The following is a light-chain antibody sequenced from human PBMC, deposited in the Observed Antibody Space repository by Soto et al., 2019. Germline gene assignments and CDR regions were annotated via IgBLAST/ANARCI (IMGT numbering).Light chain of an antibody. V-gene: IGKV3-20*01. Sequence: EIVLTQSPATLSLSPGERATLSCRASQSVSSNYLAWYKQKPGQAPRLLIYDASSRATGIPDRFSSSGSGTDFTLTISRLEPEDFAVYYCQRYGSSPLTFGGGTKVDIK. CDR2: DAS. CDR1: QSVSSNY. J-gene: IGKJ4*01. CDR3: QRYGSSPLT.